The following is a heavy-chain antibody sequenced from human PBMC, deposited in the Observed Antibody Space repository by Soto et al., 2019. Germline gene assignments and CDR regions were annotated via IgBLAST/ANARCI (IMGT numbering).Heavy chain of an antibody. V-gene: IGHV3-30*18. CDR3: AKEEAAGPYYYYYMDV. J-gene: IGHJ6*03. CDR2: ISYDGSNK. CDR1: GFTFSSYG. D-gene: IGHD6-13*01. Sequence: QVQLMESGGGVVQPGRSLRLSCAASGFTFSSYGMHWVRQAPGKGLEWVAVISYDGSNKYYADSVKGRFTISRDNSKNTLYLQMNSLRAEDTAVYYCAKEEAAGPYYYYYMDVWGKGTTVTVSS.